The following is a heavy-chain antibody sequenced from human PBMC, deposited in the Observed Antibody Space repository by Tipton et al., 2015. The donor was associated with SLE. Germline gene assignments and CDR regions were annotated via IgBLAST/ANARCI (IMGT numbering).Heavy chain of an antibody. CDR2: IQYTGST. D-gene: IGHD3-22*01. CDR3: ARGWDYDYSGLYPLDY. V-gene: IGHV4-59*11. Sequence: TLSLTCTVSGASISDHYLNWLRKSPGKGLEWIGHIQYTGSTKYNPSLKSRVTMSVDMSQRHFSLKLTSVTAADTALYYCARGWDYDYSGLYPLDYWGQGTLVTVSS. J-gene: IGHJ4*02. CDR1: GASISDHY.